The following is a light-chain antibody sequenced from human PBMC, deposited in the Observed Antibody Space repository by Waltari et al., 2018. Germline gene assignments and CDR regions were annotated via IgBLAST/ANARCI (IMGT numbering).Light chain of an antibody. CDR2: DAS. Sequence: DIVLTHSPATVSFSPGERATLSCRTSQGVSGFVAWYHQKPGQPPRLLIADASNRASGISDRITASGSGLDFTLTISSLEPEDVGVYYCQQRDNWPWTFGQGTKVEIK. J-gene: IGKJ1*01. CDR1: QGVSGF. CDR3: QQRDNWPWT. V-gene: IGKV3-11*01.